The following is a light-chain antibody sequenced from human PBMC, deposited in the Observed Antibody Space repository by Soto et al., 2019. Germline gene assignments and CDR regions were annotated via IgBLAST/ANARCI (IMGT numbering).Light chain of an antibody. CDR3: QQLKSYPLS. CDR1: QDISSY. CDR2: AAS. J-gene: IGKJ4*01. Sequence: DIQLTQSPSFLSASVGDRVTITCQTSQDISSYLAWYQQKPGKAPQLLISAASTLQSGVPSRFSGSGSGTEVTLTISSLQPEDFATYYCQQLKSYPLSFGGGTKVEI. V-gene: IGKV1-9*01.